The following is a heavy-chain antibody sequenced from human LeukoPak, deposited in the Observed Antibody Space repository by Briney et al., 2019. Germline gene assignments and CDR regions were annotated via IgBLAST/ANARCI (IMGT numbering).Heavy chain of an antibody. CDR3: ARDAGIAGALGMDV. Sequence: GASVKVSCKVSGYTLTELSMHWVRQAPGKGLEWMGGFDPEDGETIYAQKFQGRVTMTTETSTSTAYMELRSLRFDDTAVYYCARDAGIAGALGMDVWGQGTTVTVSS. CDR1: GYTLTELS. CDR2: FDPEDGET. D-gene: IGHD1-26*01. V-gene: IGHV1-24*01. J-gene: IGHJ6*02.